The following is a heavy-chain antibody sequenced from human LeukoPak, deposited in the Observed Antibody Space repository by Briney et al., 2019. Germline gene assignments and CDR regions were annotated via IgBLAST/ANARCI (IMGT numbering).Heavy chain of an antibody. J-gene: IGHJ4*02. CDR3: ARERLYSSGWYTPYYFDY. CDR1: GGSFSGYY. D-gene: IGHD6-19*01. V-gene: IGHV4-34*01. Sequence: PSETLSLTCAVYGGSFSGYYWSWIRQPPGKGLEWIGEINHSGSTNYNPSLKSRVTISVDTPKNQFSLKLSSVTAADTAVYYCARERLYSSGWYTPYYFDYWGQGTLVTVSS. CDR2: INHSGST.